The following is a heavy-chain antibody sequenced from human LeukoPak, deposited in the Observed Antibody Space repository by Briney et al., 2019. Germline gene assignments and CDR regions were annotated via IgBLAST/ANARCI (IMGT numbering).Heavy chain of an antibody. CDR1: GGSISSYY. CDR2: IYYSGTT. D-gene: IGHD2-15*01. J-gene: IGHJ4*02. V-gene: IGHV4-59*06. Sequence: SETLSLTCTVSGGSISSYYWSWIRQHPGRGLEWIGYIYYSGTTYYNPSLKSRVTISVDTSKNQFSLKLSSVTAADTAVYYCATYSGGFIYWGQGTLVTVSS. CDR3: ATYSGGFIY.